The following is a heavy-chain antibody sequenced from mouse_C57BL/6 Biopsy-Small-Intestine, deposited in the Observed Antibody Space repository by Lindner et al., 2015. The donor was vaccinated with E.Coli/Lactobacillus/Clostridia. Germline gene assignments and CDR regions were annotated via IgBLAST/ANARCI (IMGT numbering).Heavy chain of an antibody. J-gene: IGHJ4*01. CDR1: GYTFTSYG. D-gene: IGHD2-4*01. Sequence: VQLQESGAELARPGASVKLSCKASGYTFTSYGISWVKQRTGQGLEWIGEIYPRSGNTYYNEKFKGKATLTADKSSSTAYMELRSLTSEDSAVYFCATGGLWDYEGAMDYWGQGTSVTVSS. CDR3: ATGGLWDYEGAMDY. CDR2: IYPRSGNT. V-gene: IGHV1-81*01.